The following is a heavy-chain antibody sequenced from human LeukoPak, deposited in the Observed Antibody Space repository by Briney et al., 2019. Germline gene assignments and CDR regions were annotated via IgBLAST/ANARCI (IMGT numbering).Heavy chain of an antibody. CDR1: GFTFSTYG. D-gene: IGHD3-10*01. CDR3: AIERGGL. V-gene: IGHV3-23*01. CDR2: ISGSGSST. Sequence: AGGSLRLSCAASGFTFSTYGMSWVRQAPGKGLEWVSGISGSGSSTYYADSVKGRFTISRDNSKNTLFLQMNSLRAEDTAVYYCAIERGGLWGQGTMVTVFS. J-gene: IGHJ3*01.